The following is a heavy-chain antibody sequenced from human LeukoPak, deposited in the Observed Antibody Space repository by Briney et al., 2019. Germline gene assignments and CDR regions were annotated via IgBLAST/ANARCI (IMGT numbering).Heavy chain of an antibody. CDR3: ARAPDCSSTRCSESPFDY. V-gene: IGHV1-18*01. J-gene: IGHJ4*02. CDR2: ISAYNGNT. Sequence: ASVKVSCKASGYRFTSYGISWVRQAPGQGLEWMAWISAYNGNTNYAQKFQGRVIITTDTSTSTAYMELRSLRSDGTAVYYWARAPDCSSTRCSESPFDYWGQGTLVTVSS. D-gene: IGHD2-2*01. CDR1: GYRFTSYG.